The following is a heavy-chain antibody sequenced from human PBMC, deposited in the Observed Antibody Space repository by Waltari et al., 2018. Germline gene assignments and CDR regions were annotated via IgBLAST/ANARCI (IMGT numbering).Heavy chain of an antibody. CDR1: GFTFSSYA. CDR2: ISYDGSNK. J-gene: IGHJ4*02. D-gene: IGHD3-3*01. CDR3: AREHDPYDFWSGYYDY. V-gene: IGHV3-30-3*01. Sequence: QVQLVESGGGVVQPGRSLRLSCAASGFTFSSYAMHWVRQAPGKGLEWVAVISYDGSNKYYADSVKGRFTISRDNSKNTLYLQMNSLRAEDTAVYYCAREHDPYDFWSGYYDYWGQGTLVTVSS.